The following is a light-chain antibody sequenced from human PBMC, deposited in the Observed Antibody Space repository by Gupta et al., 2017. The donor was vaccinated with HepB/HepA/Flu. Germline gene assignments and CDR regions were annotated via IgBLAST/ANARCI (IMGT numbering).Light chain of an antibody. CDR1: YVGTNS. Sequence: QPPSVSVAPGQTARITCGGTYVGTNSVHWFRLKPGQAPVLVIYDDTGRPSGMPERFSGSKSGNTATLTITRVEAGGEAEYFCQVWDMDTTHVVFGGGTNLTVL. V-gene: IGLV3-21*02. CDR3: QVWDMDTTHVV. CDR2: DDT. J-gene: IGLJ2*01.